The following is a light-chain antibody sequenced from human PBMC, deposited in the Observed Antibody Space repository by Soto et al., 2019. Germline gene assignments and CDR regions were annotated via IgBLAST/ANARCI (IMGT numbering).Light chain of an antibody. J-gene: IGKJ4*01. CDR2: GAS. CDR3: QQSHSFPPT. Sequence: DIQMTQSPSSVSASIGDRVTITCRASQNIRFWLAWYQQQPGKAPKALIRGASSLQPGVPSRFSGSGSGTDFNLTIISLQPEDFAPYYCQQSHSFPPTFGGGTKVEI. V-gene: IGKV1D-12*01. CDR1: QNIRFW.